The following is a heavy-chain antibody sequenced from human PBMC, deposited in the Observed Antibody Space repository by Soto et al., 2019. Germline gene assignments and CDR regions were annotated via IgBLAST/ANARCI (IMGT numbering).Heavy chain of an antibody. J-gene: IGHJ5*02. Sequence: SETLSLTCAVSGVSFSGYYWSWIRQPPGKGLEWIGEIDHSGSTNYNPSLRSRVIISVARSSRQFSLKLSSVTSADTAVYYCARGPLVDYRLRLGELSLAFDPWGQGTRVTVSA. CDR1: GVSFSGYY. V-gene: IGHV4-34*01. CDR3: ARGPLVDYRLRLGELSLAFDP. CDR2: IDHSGST. D-gene: IGHD3-16*02.